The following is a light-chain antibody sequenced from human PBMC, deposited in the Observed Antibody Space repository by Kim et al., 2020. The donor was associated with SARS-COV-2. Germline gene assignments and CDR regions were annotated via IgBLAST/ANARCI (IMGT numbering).Light chain of an antibody. J-gene: IGKJ2*01. Sequence: EIVMTQSPATLSVSPGERATLSCRASQTVSSNLAWYQQKPGQAPRLLIYGASTRAIGIPARFSGSGSGTEFTLTISSLQSEDFAVYYCQQYNNWPSHIFGQGTKLEI. CDR3: QQYNNWPSHI. V-gene: IGKV3-15*01. CDR1: QTVSSN. CDR2: GAS.